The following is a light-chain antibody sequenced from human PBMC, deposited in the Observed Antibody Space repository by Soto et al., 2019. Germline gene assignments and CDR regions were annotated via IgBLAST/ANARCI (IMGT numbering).Light chain of an antibody. Sequence: QSALTQPASVSGSLGQSITISCTGTSSDVGGYNYVSWYQQHPGKAPKLMIYGVSNRPSGVSNRFSASKSGNTAFLTISGLLAEDEADYYCSSYTRRNTVVFGGGTKVTVL. CDR1: SSDVGGYNY. V-gene: IGLV2-14*01. CDR3: SSYTRRNTVV. J-gene: IGLJ2*01. CDR2: GVS.